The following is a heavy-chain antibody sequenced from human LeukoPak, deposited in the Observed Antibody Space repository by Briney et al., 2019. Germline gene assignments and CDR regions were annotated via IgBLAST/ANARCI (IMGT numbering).Heavy chain of an antibody. V-gene: IGHV3-23*01. J-gene: IGHJ4*02. CDR1: GFTFSSYG. CDR3: AKDELWFGELLGY. D-gene: IGHD3-10*01. CDR2: ISGSGGST. Sequence: GGSLRLSCAASGFTFSSYGMSWVRQAPGKGLEWVSAISGSGGSTYYADSVKGRFTISRDNSKNTLYLQMNSLRAEDTAVYYCAKDELWFGELLGYWGQGTLVTVSS.